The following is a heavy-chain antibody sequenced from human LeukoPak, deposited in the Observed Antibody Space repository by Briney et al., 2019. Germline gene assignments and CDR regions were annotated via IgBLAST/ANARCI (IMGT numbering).Heavy chain of an antibody. CDR1: GGSFSGYY. J-gene: IGHJ2*01. CDR2: INHSGST. V-gene: IGHV4-34*01. Sequence: PSETLSLTCAVDGGSFSGYYWSWIRQPPGKGLERIGEINHSGSTNYNPSLKSRVTISVDTSKNQFSLKLSSVTAADTAVYYCARGRWGRDAYSSRSYWYFDLWGRGTLVTVSS. CDR3: ARGRWGRDAYSSRSYWYFDL. D-gene: IGHD5-24*01.